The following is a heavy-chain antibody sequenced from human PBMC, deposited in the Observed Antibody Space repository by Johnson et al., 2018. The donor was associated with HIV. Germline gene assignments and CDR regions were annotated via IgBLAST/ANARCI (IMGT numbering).Heavy chain of an antibody. Sequence: EVQLVESGGGLAQPGGSLRLSCAASGFTFSSYWMAWVRQAPGKGLEWVANVKQDGSEKNYVDSVKGRFTISRDKAKNSMYRQMNSLRGEDTAVYYCARVWVVEVARGAFDIWGQGTMVTVSS. CDR1: GFTFSSYW. CDR2: VKQDGSEK. CDR3: ARVWVVEVARGAFDI. J-gene: IGHJ3*02. V-gene: IGHV3-7*01. D-gene: IGHD2-15*01.